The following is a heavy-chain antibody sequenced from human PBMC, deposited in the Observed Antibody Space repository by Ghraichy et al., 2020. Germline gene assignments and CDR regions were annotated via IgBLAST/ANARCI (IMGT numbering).Heavy chain of an antibody. D-gene: IGHD6-19*01. V-gene: IGHV3-23*01. J-gene: IGHJ6*02. CDR3: AKDLSRGSGWSSLHYYYYGMDV. CDR1: GFTFSSYA. CDR2: ISGSGGST. Sequence: GGSLRLSCAASGFTFSSYAMSWVRQAPGKGLEWVSAISGSGGSTYYADSVKGRFTISRDNSKNTLYLQMNSLRAEDTAVYYCAKDLSRGSGWSSLHYYYYGMDVWGQGTTVTVSS.